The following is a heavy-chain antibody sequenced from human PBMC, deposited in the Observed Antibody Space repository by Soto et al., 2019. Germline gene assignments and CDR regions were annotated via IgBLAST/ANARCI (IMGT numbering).Heavy chain of an antibody. V-gene: IGHV4-59*08. CDR2: MNSSGAT. CDR1: GGSISSYY. D-gene: IGHD3-10*01. CDR3: ARHPTGLWFGDGPDH. Sequence: SETLSLTCTVSGGSISSYYWSWIRQPPGKKLEWIGYMNSSGATNYNPSLKSRVTMSIDTSKNQFSLKLGAVTAADTAVYYCARHPTGLWFGDGPDHWGQGTLVTVSS. J-gene: IGHJ4*02.